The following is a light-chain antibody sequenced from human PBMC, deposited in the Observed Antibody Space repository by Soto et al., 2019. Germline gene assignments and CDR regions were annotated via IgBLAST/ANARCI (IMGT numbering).Light chain of an antibody. CDR3: SSYTNTSSTLVL. Sequence: QSALTQPASVSGSPGQSITISCTGTSSDVGGYNYVSWYQQHPGKAPKLMIYDVSNRPSGVSNRFSGSKSGNTASLTISGLQTDDEADYYCSSYTNTSSTLVLFGGGTKLTVL. V-gene: IGLV2-14*03. J-gene: IGLJ2*01. CDR2: DVS. CDR1: SSDVGGYNY.